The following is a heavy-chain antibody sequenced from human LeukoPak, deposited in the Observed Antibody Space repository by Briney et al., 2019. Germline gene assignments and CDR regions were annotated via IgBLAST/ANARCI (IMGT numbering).Heavy chain of an antibody. CDR1: GGTFSSYA. Sequence: SVKVSCKASGGTFSSYAISWLRQAPGQGLEWMGGTIPIFGTANYAQKFQGRVTITTDESTSTAYMELSSLRSEDTAVYYCARGGDSSGYYCEGDYFDYWGQGTLVTVSS. D-gene: IGHD3-22*01. CDR2: TIPIFGTA. CDR3: ARGGDSSGYYCEGDYFDY. J-gene: IGHJ4*02. V-gene: IGHV1-69*05.